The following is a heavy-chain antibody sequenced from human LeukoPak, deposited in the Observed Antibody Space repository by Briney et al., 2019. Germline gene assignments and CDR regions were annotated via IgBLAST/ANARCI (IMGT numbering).Heavy chain of an antibody. D-gene: IGHD3-22*01. CDR3: ARGRRYDSSGYYYAYYYYYMDV. V-gene: IGHV1-8*01. Sequence: ASVKVSCKASGYTFTSYDINWVRQATGQGLEWMGWMNPNSGNTGDAQKFQVRVTMTRSQYISKAFMELSSMRSEDTAVYYCARGRRYDSSGYYYAYYYYYMDVWGKGPTVTVSS. J-gene: IGHJ6*03. CDR2: MNPNSGNT. CDR1: GYTFTSYD.